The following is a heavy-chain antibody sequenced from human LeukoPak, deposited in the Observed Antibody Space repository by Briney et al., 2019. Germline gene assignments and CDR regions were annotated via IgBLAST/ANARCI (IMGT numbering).Heavy chain of an antibody. Sequence: GGSLRLSCAASGFTVSSNYMTWVRQAPGKGLEWISLIYSGGSTYYADSVKGRFTISRDNYKNTLYLQMNSLRAEDTAVYYCAAYSSCDYWGQGTLVTVSS. CDR3: AAYSSCDY. CDR2: IYSGGST. J-gene: IGHJ4*02. V-gene: IGHV3-53*01. D-gene: IGHD6-6*01. CDR1: GFTVSSNY.